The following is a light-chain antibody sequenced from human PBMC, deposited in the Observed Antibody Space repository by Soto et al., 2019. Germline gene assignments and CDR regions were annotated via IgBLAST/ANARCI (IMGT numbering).Light chain of an antibody. V-gene: IGKV3-15*01. Sequence: IVMTQSPVILSVSPAERATLAWRASQSVSSNLAWYQQKPGQAPRLLIYGASTRATVFPARVSGSGAGTEFTPTISSLHSEDFEVYYCQQYKTWLGTFGQGTNVYIK. CDR3: QQYKTWLGT. CDR1: QSVSSN. J-gene: IGKJ1*01. CDR2: GAS.